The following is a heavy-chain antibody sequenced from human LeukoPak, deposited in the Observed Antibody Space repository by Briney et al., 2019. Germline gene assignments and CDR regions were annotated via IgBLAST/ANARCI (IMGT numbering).Heavy chain of an antibody. J-gene: IGHJ2*01. V-gene: IGHV3-33*01. Sequence: GGALRLSCAASGFTFSSYGMHWVRQAPGKGLEWVAVIWYDGSNKYYADSVEGRVTISRDSSKNTLYLQMNSLRAEDTAVYYCARDSSPTVPWYFDLWGRGTLVTVSS. CDR2: IWYDGSNK. CDR3: ARDSSPTVPWYFDL. D-gene: IGHD4-17*01. CDR1: GFTFSSYG.